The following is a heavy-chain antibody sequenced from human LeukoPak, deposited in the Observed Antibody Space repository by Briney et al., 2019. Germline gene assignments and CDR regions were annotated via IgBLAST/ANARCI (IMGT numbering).Heavy chain of an antibody. CDR3: TRDPRGSYGPDAFDI. CDR2: IRSKAYGGTT. V-gene: IGHV3-49*04. Sequence: GGSLRLSCTVSGFTFGDYAMSWVRQAPGKGLERVGFIRSKAYGGTTEYAASVKGRFTISRDDSKSIAYLQRDSLKTEDTAVYYCTRDPRGSYGPDAFDIWGQGTMVTVSS. D-gene: IGHD1-26*01. CDR1: GFTFGDYA. J-gene: IGHJ3*02.